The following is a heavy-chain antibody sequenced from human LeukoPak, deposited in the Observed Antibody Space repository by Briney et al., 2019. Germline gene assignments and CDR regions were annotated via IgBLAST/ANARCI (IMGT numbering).Heavy chain of an antibody. J-gene: IGHJ6*02. D-gene: IGHD6-13*01. CDR2: ISAYNGNT. CDR1: GYTFTSYG. Sequence: GASVEVSCKASGYTFTSYGISWVRQAPGQGLEWMGWISAYNGNTNYAQKLQGRVTMTTDTSTSTAYMELRSLRSDDTAVYYCARNSISSSWYRDYYYGMDVWGQGTTVTVSS. V-gene: IGHV1-18*01. CDR3: ARNSISSSWYRDYYYGMDV.